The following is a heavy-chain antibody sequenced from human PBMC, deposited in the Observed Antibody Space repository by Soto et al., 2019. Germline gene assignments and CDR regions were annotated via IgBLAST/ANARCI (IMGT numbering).Heavy chain of an antibody. CDR1: GYTFTNYG. D-gene: IGHD3-22*01. CDR2: ISGYNGNT. CDR3: ARDREYYYDSSGNYYYHYGMDV. V-gene: IGHV1-18*04. Sequence: QVQLVESGAEVKKPGASVKVSCKASGYTFTNYGISWVRQGPGQGLEWMGWISGYNGNTKYAQKFQGRVTMTTDTPTNTAYMDLRSLRSDDTAVYYCARDREYYYDSSGNYYYHYGMDVWGQGTTVTVS. J-gene: IGHJ6*02.